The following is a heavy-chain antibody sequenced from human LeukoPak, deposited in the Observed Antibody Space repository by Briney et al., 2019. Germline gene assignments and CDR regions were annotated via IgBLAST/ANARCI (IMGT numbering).Heavy chain of an antibody. CDR3: ARVAGDYGGNSRHLAHFDY. D-gene: IGHD4-23*01. J-gene: IGHJ4*02. Sequence: SETLSLTCTVSGGSISSSSYYWGWIRQPPGKGLEWIGSIYYSGSTYYNPSLKSRVTISVDTSKNQFSLKLSSVTAADTAVYYCARVAGDYGGNSRHLAHFDYWGQGTLVTVSS. V-gene: IGHV4-39*07. CDR1: GGSISSSSYY. CDR2: IYYSGST.